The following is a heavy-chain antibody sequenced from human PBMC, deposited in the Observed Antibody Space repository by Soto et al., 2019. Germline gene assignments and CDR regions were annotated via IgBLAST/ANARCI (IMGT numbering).Heavy chain of an antibody. Sequence: GGSLRLSCVASGFTFDSCGMNWVRQAPGKGLEWVAGVSPHAANTYYADSVRGRFIISRDDSRKTVSLDMNSLRGEDSAVYYCATEGAKTTWIFDYWGQGTVVTVSS. CDR2: VSPHAANT. V-gene: IGHV3-23*01. CDR1: GFTFDSCG. D-gene: IGHD1-26*01. CDR3: ATEGAKTTWIFDY. J-gene: IGHJ4*02.